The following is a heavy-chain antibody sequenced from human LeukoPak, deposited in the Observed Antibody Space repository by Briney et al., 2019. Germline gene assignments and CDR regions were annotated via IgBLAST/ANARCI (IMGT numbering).Heavy chain of an antibody. CDR3: ARKDGLTGYPIYFFDL. CDR2: MNTNNGNT. J-gene: IGHJ2*01. Sequence: ASVKVSCKASVYTFPSYDINWVRQATGQGLEWMGWMNTNNGNTDYAQKFQARVTMTRDTSINTAYVELTGLRSEDTAVYYCARKDGLTGYPIYFFDLWGRGTLVTVSS. V-gene: IGHV1-8*01. CDR1: VYTFPSYD. D-gene: IGHD3-9*01.